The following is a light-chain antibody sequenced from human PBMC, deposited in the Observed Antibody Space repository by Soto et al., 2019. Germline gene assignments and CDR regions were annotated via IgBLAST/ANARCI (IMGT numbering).Light chain of an antibody. CDR1: SSDVGGYEY. J-gene: IGLJ1*01. CDR2: DVS. V-gene: IGLV2-14*03. CDR3: ISYTTITLYV. Sequence: QSALTQPASVSGSPGQSISISCTGTSSDVGGYEYVSWYQHHAGKAPKLMIYDVSSRPSGVSSRFSGSKSGNTASLTISGLQAEDEADYSCISYTTITLYVPGTGTKVTV.